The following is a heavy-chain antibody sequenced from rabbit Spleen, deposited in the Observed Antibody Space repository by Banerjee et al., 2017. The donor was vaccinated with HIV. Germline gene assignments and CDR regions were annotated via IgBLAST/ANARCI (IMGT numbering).Heavy chain of an antibody. Sequence: QSLEESGGDLVKPGASLTLTCTASGFSLSNIYYMCWVRQAPGKGLEWIACIYIGDGNTYYASWAKGRFTISKTSSTTVTLQMTSLTAADTATYFCARSPQNYGWTKRLNLWGPGTLVTVS. D-gene: IGHD6-1*01. CDR2: IYIGDGNT. CDR3: ARSPQNYGWTKRLNL. J-gene: IGHJ4*01. CDR1: GFSLSNIYY. V-gene: IGHV1S40*01.